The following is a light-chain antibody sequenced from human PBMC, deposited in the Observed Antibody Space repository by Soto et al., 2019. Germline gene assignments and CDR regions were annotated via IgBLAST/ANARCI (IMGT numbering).Light chain of an antibody. Sequence: DIKITQSPPTLSASVGDRVTITFRASQSIRTWLAWYQQKPGQAPKLLIQDASKLESGVPSRFSGSGSGTEFTLTISSLQPDDFATYYCQQYQIDWTFGQGTKVDI. CDR1: QSIRTW. V-gene: IGKV1-5*01. CDR3: QQYQIDWT. CDR2: DAS. J-gene: IGKJ1*01.